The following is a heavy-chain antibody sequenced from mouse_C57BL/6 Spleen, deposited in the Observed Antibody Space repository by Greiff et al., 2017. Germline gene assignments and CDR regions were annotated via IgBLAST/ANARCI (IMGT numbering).Heavy chain of an antibody. CDR3: ARGDDYAGWFAY. CDR1: GFTFSDYY. D-gene: IGHD2-4*01. Sequence: EVQLQESEGGLVQPGSSMKLSCTASGFTFSDYYMAWVRQVPEKGLEWVANINYDGSSTYYLDSLKSRFIISRDNAKNILYLQMSSLKSEDTATYYCARGDDYAGWFAYWGQGTLVTVSA. V-gene: IGHV5-16*01. CDR2: INYDGSST. J-gene: IGHJ3*01.